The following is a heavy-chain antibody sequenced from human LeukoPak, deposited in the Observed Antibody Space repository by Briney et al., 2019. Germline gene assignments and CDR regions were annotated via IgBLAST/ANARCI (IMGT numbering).Heavy chain of an antibody. CDR2: ISGSGDYT. V-gene: IGHV3-23*01. J-gene: IGHJ3*02. CDR1: GFTFSSYA. Sequence: PGGSLRLSCAASGFTFSSYAMSWVRQAPGKGLEWVSGISGSGDYTYYADSVKGRFTISRDNSKNSLYLQMNSLRAEDTALYYCANGYGSGSLGDDAFDIWGQGTMVTVSS. D-gene: IGHD3-10*01. CDR3: ANGYGSGSLGDDAFDI.